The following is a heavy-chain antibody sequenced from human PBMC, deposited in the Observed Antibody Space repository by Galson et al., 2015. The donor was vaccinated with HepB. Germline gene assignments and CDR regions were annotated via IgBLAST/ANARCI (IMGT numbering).Heavy chain of an antibody. V-gene: IGHV1-46*01. Sequence: QSGAEVKKPGESLKVSCKASGYTFTSYYMRWVRQAPGQGLEWMGIINPSGGSTSYAQKFQGRVTMTRDTSTSTVYMELSSLRSEDTAVYYCARDPGITIFGVVRCGMDVWGKGTTVTVSS. CDR2: INPSGGST. CDR3: ARDPGITIFGVVRCGMDV. J-gene: IGHJ6*04. D-gene: IGHD3-3*01. CDR1: GYTFTSYY.